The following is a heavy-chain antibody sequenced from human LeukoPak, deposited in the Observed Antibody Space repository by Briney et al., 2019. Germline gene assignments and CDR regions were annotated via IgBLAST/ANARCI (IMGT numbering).Heavy chain of an antibody. V-gene: IGHV4-39*01. CDR3: ARRDYSNYNNWFDP. D-gene: IGHD4-11*01. CDR2: IYYSGST. J-gene: IGHJ5*02. CDR1: GGSISSSSYY. Sequence: PSETLSLTCAVSGGSISSSSYYWGWSRQPPGKGLEWIGSIYYSGSTYYNPSLKSRVTISVDTSKNQFSLKLSSVTAADTAVYYCARRDYSNYNNWFDPWGQGTLVTVSS.